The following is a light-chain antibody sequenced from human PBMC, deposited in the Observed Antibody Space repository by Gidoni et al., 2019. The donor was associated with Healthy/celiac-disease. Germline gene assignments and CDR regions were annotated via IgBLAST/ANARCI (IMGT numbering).Light chain of an antibody. CDR2: GAS. V-gene: IGKV3-20*01. Sequence: EIVLTQSPGTLSLSPGERATLSCRASQSVSSSYLAWYQQKPGQAPRLLIYGASSRATGIPDRFSGSGSGTDFTLTISRLEPEDFAVYYCQQYGSSPYITFGQGTRLEFK. CDR3: QQYGSSPYIT. J-gene: IGKJ5*01. CDR1: QSVSSSY.